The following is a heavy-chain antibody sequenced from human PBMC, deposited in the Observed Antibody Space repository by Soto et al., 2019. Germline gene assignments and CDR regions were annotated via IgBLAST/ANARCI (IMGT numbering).Heavy chain of an antibody. Sequence: GGSLRLSCAASGFTFSSYGMHWVRQAPGKGLEWVAVIWYDGSNKYYADSVKGRFTISRDNSKNTLYLQMNSLRAEDTAVYYCARAPRRYHYDSSGYPINPYGMDVWGQGTTVTVSS. V-gene: IGHV3-33*01. D-gene: IGHD3-22*01. CDR1: GFTFSSYG. CDR2: IWYDGSNK. J-gene: IGHJ6*02. CDR3: ARAPRRYHYDSSGYPINPYGMDV.